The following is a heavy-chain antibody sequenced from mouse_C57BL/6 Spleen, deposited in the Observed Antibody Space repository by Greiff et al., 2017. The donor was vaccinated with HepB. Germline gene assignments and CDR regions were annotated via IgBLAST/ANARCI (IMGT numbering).Heavy chain of an antibody. CDR3: AQLGRSFDY. D-gene: IGHD4-1*02. CDR2: INPSSGYT. CDR1: GYTFTSYW. V-gene: IGHV1-7*01. J-gene: IGHJ2*01. Sequence: VQLQQSGAELAKPGASVKLSCKASGYTFTSYWMHWVKQRPGQGLEWIGYINPSSGYTKYNQKFKDKVTLTADKSSSTAYMQLSSLTYEDSAVYYCAQLGRSFDYWGQGTTLTVSS.